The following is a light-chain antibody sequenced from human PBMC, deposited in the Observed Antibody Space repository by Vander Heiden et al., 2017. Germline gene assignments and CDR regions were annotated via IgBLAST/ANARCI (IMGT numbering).Light chain of an antibody. J-gene: IGKJ4*01. CDR3: QQLNTSPIT. CDR2: AAS. V-gene: IGKV1-9*01. Sequence: DIQLTQSPSFLSASVGDRVTITCRASQGISSYLAWYQQKPGKAPKLLIYAASTLQSGVPSRFSGSASGTEFTLTISILHPEDFATYYCQQLNTSPITFGGGTKVEIK. CDR1: QGISSY.